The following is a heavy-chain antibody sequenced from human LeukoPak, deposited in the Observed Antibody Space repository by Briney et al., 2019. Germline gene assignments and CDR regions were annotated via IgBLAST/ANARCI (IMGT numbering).Heavy chain of an antibody. Sequence: PSETLSLTCTVSGGSISSGDYYWSWIRQPPGKGLEWIGYIYYSGSTYYNPSLKSRVTISVDTSKNQFSLKLSSVTAADTAVYYCARGRSLTLAWWFAPWGQGTLVTVSS. CDR2: IYYSGST. V-gene: IGHV4-30-4*08. CDR3: ARGRSLTLAWWFAP. CDR1: GGSISSGDYY. J-gene: IGHJ5*02. D-gene: IGHD1-1*01.